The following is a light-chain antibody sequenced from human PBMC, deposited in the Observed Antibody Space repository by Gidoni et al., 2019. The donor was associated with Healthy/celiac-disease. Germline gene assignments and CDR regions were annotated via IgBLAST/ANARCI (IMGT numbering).Light chain of an antibody. CDR1: NIETKS. Sequence: SYVLTQPPSVSVAPGKTARFTCGGNNIETKSVHWYQQKPGQAPVLVVYDDSDRPSGIPERFSGSNSGNTATLTISRVEAGDEADYYCQVWDSSSDLWVFGGGTTLTVL. CDR2: DDS. V-gene: IGLV3-21*03. J-gene: IGLJ3*02. CDR3: QVWDSSSDLWV.